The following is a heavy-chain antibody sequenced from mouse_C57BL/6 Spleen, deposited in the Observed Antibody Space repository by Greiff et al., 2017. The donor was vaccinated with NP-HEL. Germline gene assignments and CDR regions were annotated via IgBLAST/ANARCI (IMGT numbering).Heavy chain of an antibody. CDR3: ARGTNWEAMDY. V-gene: IGHV1-69*01. CDR2: IDPSDSYT. Sequence: VQLQQPGAELVMPGASVKLSCKASGYTFTSYWMHWVKQRPGQGLEWIGEIDPSDSYTNYNQKFKGKSTLTVDKSSSTAYMQLSSLTSEDSAVYYCARGTNWEAMDYWGQGTSVTVSS. D-gene: IGHD4-1*01. CDR1: GYTFTSYW. J-gene: IGHJ4*01.